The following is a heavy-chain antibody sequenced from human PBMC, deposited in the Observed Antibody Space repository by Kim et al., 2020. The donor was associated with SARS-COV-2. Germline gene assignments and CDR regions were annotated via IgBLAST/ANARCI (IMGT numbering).Heavy chain of an antibody. CDR3: ARVGMGGTFFDS. Sequence: YYNPALKSRLIISVDTSKRQFSMRLNSVTAADTAVFYCARVGMGGTFFDSWGQGTLVTVSS. D-gene: IGHD1-26*01. V-gene: IGHV4-39*07. J-gene: IGHJ4*02.